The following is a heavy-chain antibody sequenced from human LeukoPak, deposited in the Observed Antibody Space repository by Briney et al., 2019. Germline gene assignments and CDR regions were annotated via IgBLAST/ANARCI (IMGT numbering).Heavy chain of an antibody. D-gene: IGHD3-9*01. CDR3: ARDERFDWFYGMDV. J-gene: IGHJ6*02. CDR2: ISAYNGNT. Sequence: GASVTVSCKASGYTFTSYGISWVRQAPGQGLEWMGWISAYNGNTNYAQKLQGRVTMTTDTSTSTAYMELRSLRSDDTAVYYCARDERFDWFYGMDVWGQGTTVTVSS. V-gene: IGHV1-18*01. CDR1: GYTFTSYG.